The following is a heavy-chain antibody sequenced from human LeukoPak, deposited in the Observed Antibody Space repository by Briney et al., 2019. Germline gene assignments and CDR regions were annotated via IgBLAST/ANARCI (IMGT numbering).Heavy chain of an antibody. V-gene: IGHV1-69*04. CDR3: AKGYGSGGDAFDI. CDR1: GGTFSSYA. D-gene: IGHD3-10*01. J-gene: IGHJ3*02. Sequence: ASVKVSCKASGGTFSSYAISWVRQAPGQGLEWMGRIIPILGIANYAQKFQGRVTITADKSTSTAYMELNSLRAEDTAVYYCAKGYGSGGDAFDIWGQGTMVTVSS. CDR2: IIPILGIA.